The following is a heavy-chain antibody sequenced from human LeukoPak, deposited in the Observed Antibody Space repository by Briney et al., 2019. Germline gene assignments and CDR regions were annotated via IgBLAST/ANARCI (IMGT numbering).Heavy chain of an antibody. D-gene: IGHD1-26*01. CDR1: GGSISTYY. CDR2: IYYSGSG. Sequence: PSETLSLTCTISGGSISTYYWTWIRQPPGKGLEWIAYIYYSGSGNYNPSLKSRVTLSVDTYKNKFSLKLSSVTAADTAVYYCARVGSGCFDYWGQGTLVAVSS. CDR3: ARVGSGCFDY. J-gene: IGHJ4*02. V-gene: IGHV4-59*01.